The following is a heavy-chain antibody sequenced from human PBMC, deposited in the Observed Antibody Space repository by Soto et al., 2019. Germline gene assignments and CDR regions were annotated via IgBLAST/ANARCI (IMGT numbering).Heavy chain of an antibody. Sequence: SETLSLTCTVSGGSISDSNDHWGWIRQSPGQGLEWIGSFHNSGSTYYNPSLKSQVTISVDTSKNQFSLKLSSVTAADTAVYYCARHRGYSYGYPRGILFDYWGQGTLVTVSS. CDR2: FHNSGST. V-gene: IGHV4-39*01. CDR3: ARHRGYSYGYPRGILFDY. CDR1: GGSISDSNDH. D-gene: IGHD5-18*01. J-gene: IGHJ4*02.